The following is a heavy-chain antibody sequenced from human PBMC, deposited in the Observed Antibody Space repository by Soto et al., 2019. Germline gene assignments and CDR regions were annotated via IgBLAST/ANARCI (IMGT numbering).Heavy chain of an antibody. Sequence: QVQLVQSGAEVKKPGSSVKVSCKASGGTFSSYAISWVRQAPGQGLEWMGGIIPIFGTANYAQKFQGRVTSTADESTSTAYMELSSLRSEDTAVYYCARVGPAAMFHYYYGMDVWGQGTTVTVSS. CDR3: ARVGPAAMFHYYYGMDV. J-gene: IGHJ6*02. CDR2: IIPIFGTA. D-gene: IGHD2-2*01. V-gene: IGHV1-69*12. CDR1: GGTFSSYA.